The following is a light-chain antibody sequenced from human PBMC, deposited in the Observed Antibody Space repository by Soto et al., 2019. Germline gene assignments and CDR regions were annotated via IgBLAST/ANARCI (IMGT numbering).Light chain of an antibody. Sequence: QSALTQPPSASGFPGQSVTISCTGTSSDVGYYDYVSWYQQHPGKAPKLVIYEVTKRPSGVPDRVSASKSGNTASLTVSGLRAEDEADYYCISYTVSRSYVFGTGTKLTVL. CDR2: EVT. CDR3: ISYTVSRSYV. CDR1: SSDVGYYDY. V-gene: IGLV2-8*01. J-gene: IGLJ1*01.